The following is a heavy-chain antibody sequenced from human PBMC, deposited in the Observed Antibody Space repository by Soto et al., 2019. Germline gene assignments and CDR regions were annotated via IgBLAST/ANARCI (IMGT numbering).Heavy chain of an antibody. V-gene: IGHV3-23*01. Sequence: GGSLRLSCAASGFTFSSYAMSWVRQAPGKGLEWVSAISGSGGSTYYADSVKGRFTISRDNSKNTLYLQMNSLRAEDTAVYYCAKRETYYYGSGSYQLDYWGQGTLVTVSS. J-gene: IGHJ4*02. CDR3: AKRETYYYGSGSYQLDY. D-gene: IGHD3-10*01. CDR1: GFTFSSYA. CDR2: ISGSGGST.